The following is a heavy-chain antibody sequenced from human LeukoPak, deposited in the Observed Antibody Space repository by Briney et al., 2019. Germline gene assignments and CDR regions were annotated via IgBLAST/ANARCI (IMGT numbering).Heavy chain of an antibody. J-gene: IGHJ5*02. D-gene: IGHD4-17*01. CDR1: GGSISSYY. CDR2: IYSTGSA. Sequence: SETRSLTCTVSGGSISSYYWSWIRQPAGKGLEWIGRIYSTGSANYNPSLKSRVTMSVDTSENQFSLKLSSVTAADTAVYYCARVADYGDYVGGDWIDPWGQGTLVTVSS. V-gene: IGHV4-4*07. CDR3: ARVADYGDYVGGDWIDP.